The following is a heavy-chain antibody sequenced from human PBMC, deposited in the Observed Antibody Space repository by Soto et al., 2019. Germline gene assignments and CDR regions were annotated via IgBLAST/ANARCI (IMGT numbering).Heavy chain of an antibody. Sequence: EVQLLESGGGLVQPGGSLRLSCGVSGFTFSSYAMSWVRQAPGKGLEWVSVISGSGSSTDYADSVKGRFTISRGNSKKTLYLQMNSLRAEDTAVYHCAKDRGYSGYGSIFDNWGQGTLVTVSS. D-gene: IGHD5-12*01. V-gene: IGHV3-23*01. CDR2: ISGSGSST. CDR1: GFTFSSYA. CDR3: AKDRGYSGYGSIFDN. J-gene: IGHJ4*02.